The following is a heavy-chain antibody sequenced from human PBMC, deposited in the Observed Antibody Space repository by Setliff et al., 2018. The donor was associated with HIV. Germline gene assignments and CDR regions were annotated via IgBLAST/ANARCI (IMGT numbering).Heavy chain of an antibody. D-gene: IGHD3-3*01. CDR3: ARGGYYDFWSPYYIDV. Sequence: PSETLSPTCTVSGVSITSHYWSWIRQPPGTGLEWIGYIYYSGTTNYNPSLKSRVTISVDMSKNQSSLRLSSVTAADTAVNYCARGGYYDFWSPYYIDVWGKGTTVTVSS. J-gene: IGHJ6*03. CDR1: GVSITSHY. CDR2: IYYSGTT. V-gene: IGHV4-59*11.